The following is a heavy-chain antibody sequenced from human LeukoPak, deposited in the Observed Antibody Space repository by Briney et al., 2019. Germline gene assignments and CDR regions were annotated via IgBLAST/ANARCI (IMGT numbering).Heavy chain of an antibody. CDR1: GFTFSNYW. CDR3: ASGRQLGY. CDR2: IKEDGSEK. V-gene: IGHV3-7*01. Sequence: GGSLRLSCAASGFTFSNYWMSWVRQASGKGLEWVANIKEDGSEKYYVDSVKGRFTISRDNARNSLYLQMNSLRAEDTAVYYCASGRQLGYWGQGTLVTVSS. J-gene: IGHJ4*02. D-gene: IGHD6-13*01.